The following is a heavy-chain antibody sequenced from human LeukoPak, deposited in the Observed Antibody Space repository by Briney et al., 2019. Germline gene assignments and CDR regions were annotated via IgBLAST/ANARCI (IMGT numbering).Heavy chain of an antibody. CDR3: ARESTGTEIHFDY. Sequence: SVKVSCKASGGTFNSYAISWVRRAPGQGLEWMGRIIPIFGTANYAQKFQGRVTITADESTSTAYMELSSLRSEDTAVYYCARESTGTEIHFDYWGQGTLVTVSS. D-gene: IGHD1-1*01. J-gene: IGHJ4*02. CDR1: GGTFNSYA. V-gene: IGHV1-69*15. CDR2: IIPIFGTA.